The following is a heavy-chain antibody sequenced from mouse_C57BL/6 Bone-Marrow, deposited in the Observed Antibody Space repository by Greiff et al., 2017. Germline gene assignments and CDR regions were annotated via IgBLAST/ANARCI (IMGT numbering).Heavy chain of an antibody. CDR3: ARNDGYYVWAMDY. D-gene: IGHD2-3*01. J-gene: IGHJ4*01. CDR1: GYTFTSYW. Sequence: QVQLQQPGAELVKPGASVKMSCKASGYTFTSYWITWVKPRPGQGLEWIGDIYPGSGSTNYNEKFKSKATLTVDTSSSTAYMQLSSLTSEDSAVYYCARNDGYYVWAMDYWGQGTSVTVSS. CDR2: IYPGSGST. V-gene: IGHV1-55*01.